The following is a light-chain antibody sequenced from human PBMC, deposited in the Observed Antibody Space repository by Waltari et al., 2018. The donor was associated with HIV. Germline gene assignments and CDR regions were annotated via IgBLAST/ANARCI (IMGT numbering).Light chain of an antibody. Sequence: IQMTQSPLSVPASVGDRVPIPFRASRGISSWLAWYQQKPGKAPKLLIYAASSLQSGVPSRFSGSGPGTDFTLTISSLQPEDFATYYCQQANSFPPGFGGGTKVEIK. J-gene: IGKJ4*01. CDR3: QQANSFPPG. V-gene: IGKV1-12*01. CDR1: RGISSW. CDR2: AAS.